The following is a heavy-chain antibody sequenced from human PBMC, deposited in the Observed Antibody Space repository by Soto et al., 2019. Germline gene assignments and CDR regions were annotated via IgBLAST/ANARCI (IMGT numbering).Heavy chain of an antibody. J-gene: IGHJ4*02. CDR3: AHGSSIVGVPAFDF. Sequence: SGPTLVNPTQTLTLTCTFSGFSLSTSGVGVGWIRQSPGKALEWLTLFYWDDDRRYNPSLKSRLTFIKDTSRNQVVLRMTNMDPVDTATYYCAHGSSIVGVPAFDFWGQGIQVTVS. CDR2: FYWDDDR. V-gene: IGHV2-5*02. CDR1: GFSLSTSGVG. D-gene: IGHD1-26*01.